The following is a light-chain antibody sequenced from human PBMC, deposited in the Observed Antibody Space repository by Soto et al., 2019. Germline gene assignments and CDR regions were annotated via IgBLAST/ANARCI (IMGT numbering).Light chain of an antibody. Sequence: QPVLTQSPSASAFLGASVKLTCTLSSGHSSYAIAWHQQQPEKGPRYLMKLNSDGSHNKGDGIPDRFSGSSSGAERYLTISSLQSEDEADYYCQTWGTGVQVFGGGTKLTVL. CDR1: SGHSSYA. V-gene: IGLV4-69*01. J-gene: IGLJ3*02. CDR2: LNSDGSH. CDR3: QTWGTGVQV.